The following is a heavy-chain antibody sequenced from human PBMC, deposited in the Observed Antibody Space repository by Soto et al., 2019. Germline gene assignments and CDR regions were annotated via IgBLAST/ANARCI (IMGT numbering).Heavy chain of an antibody. CDR1: GYTFTTYD. CDR3: ARGGYSSSWEFDF. J-gene: IGHJ4*02. Sequence: QVQLVKSGAEVRKPGASVRVSCKASGYTFTTYDINWVRQATGQGLEWMGWVSPNSASTGFAQKFQGRITMTTNTTITTDYMELTSLRPDDSAVYFCARGGYSSSWEFDFWGPGTLVTVSP. V-gene: IGHV1-8*01. CDR2: VSPNSAST. D-gene: IGHD6-6*01.